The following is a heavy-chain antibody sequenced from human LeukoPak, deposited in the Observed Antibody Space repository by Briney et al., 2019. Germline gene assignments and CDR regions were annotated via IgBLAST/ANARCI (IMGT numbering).Heavy chain of an antibody. CDR1: GFPFGLYV. CDR3: ARDNDWAFHY. Sequence: GGSLRLSCAASGFPFGLYVMSWVRQAPGKGLEWVAYINHNGETIYYPDSVKGRFTISRDNAKNSLYLQMDSLRDEDTAIYYCARDNDWAFHYWGQGALVTVSS. D-gene: IGHD3-9*01. V-gene: IGHV3-48*02. CDR2: INHNGETI. J-gene: IGHJ4*02.